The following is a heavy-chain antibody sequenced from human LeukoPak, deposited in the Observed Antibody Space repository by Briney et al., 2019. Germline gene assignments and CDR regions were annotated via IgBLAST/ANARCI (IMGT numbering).Heavy chain of an antibody. CDR3: AKDHYYDSSGYYYVTTYYFDY. J-gene: IGHJ4*02. CDR2: ISGSGGST. D-gene: IGHD3-22*01. Sequence: GGSLRLSCAASGFTFSSYAMSWVRQAPGKGPEWVSAISGSGGSTYYADSVKGRFTISRDNSKNTLYLQMNSLRAEDTAVYYCAKDHYYDSSGYYYVTTYYFDYWGQGTLVTVSS. V-gene: IGHV3-23*01. CDR1: GFTFSSYA.